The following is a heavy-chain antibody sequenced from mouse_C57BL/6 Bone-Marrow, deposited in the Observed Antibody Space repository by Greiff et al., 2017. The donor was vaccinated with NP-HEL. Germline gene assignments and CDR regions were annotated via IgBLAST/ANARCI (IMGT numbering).Heavy chain of an antibody. CDR1: GYTFTSYG. CDR2: IYPRSGNT. V-gene: IGHV1-81*01. CDR3: ARRDDGYYVFSLYFGY. D-gene: IGHD2-3*01. J-gene: IGHJ2*01. Sequence: QVQLQQSGAELARPGASVKLSCKASGYTFTSYGISWVKQRPGQGLEWIGEIYPRSGNTYYNEKFKGKATLTADKSSSTAYMELRSLTSEDSAVYFCARRDDGYYVFSLYFGYWGQGTTLTVSS.